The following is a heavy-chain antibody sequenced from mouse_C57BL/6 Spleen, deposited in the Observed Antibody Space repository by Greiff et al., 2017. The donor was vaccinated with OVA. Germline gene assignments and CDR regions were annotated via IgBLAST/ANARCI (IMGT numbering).Heavy chain of an antibody. J-gene: IGHJ4*01. CDR1: GYTFTDYN. CDR2: INPNNGGT. Sequence: VQLQQPGPELVKPGASVKISCKASGYTFTDYNMAWVKQSHGKSLEWIGDINPNNGGTNYNQKFKGKATLTVDKSSSTAYMELRSLTSEDTAVYYCARSMEYSSSSYYYAMDYWGQGTSVTVSS. CDR3: ARSMEYSSSSYYYAMDY. D-gene: IGHD1-1*01. V-gene: IGHV1-18*01.